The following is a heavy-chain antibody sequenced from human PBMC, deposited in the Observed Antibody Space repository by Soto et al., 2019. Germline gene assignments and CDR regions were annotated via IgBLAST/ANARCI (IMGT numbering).Heavy chain of an antibody. CDR2: MNPNSGNT. Sequence: QVQLVQSGAEVKKPGASVKVSCKASGYTFTSYDINWVRQATGQGLEWMGWMNPNSGNTGYAQKFQGRVTMTRNTSISTAYMELSSLRSEDTAVYYGWAMGDILTGYYTPYFDYWGQGTLVTVSS. V-gene: IGHV1-8*01. CDR1: GYTFTSYD. CDR3: WAMGDILTGYYTPYFDY. J-gene: IGHJ4*02. D-gene: IGHD3-9*01.